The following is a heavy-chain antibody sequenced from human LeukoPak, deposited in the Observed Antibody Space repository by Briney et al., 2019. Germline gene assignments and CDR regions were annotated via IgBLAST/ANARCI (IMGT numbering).Heavy chain of an antibody. V-gene: IGHV1-3*01. CDR3: TRPDGAD. J-gene: IGHJ4*02. D-gene: IGHD3-16*01. Sequence: GGSLRLSCAASGFTFSSYGMHWVRQAPGQGLEWVGWINAGNGDTKYSEKFQGRVTVTRDTSASTAYMELSSLRSEDTAVYYCTRPDGADWGQGTLVTVSS. CDR1: GFTFSSYG. CDR2: INAGNGDT.